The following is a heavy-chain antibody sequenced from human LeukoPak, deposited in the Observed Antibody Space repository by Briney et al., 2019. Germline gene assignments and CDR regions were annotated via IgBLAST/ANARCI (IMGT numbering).Heavy chain of an antibody. Sequence: PGGSLRLSCAASGFTFSAYWMTWVRQAPGKGLAWVANIIEGGDVKYYVDSVKGRFTISRDNTKNSLYLQMTSLRADDTAVYYCARGGSLLDDAFDIWGQGTMVTVSS. CDR2: IIEGGDVK. J-gene: IGHJ3*02. CDR3: ARGGSLLDDAFDI. V-gene: IGHV3-7*01. CDR1: GFTFSAYW. D-gene: IGHD3-16*02.